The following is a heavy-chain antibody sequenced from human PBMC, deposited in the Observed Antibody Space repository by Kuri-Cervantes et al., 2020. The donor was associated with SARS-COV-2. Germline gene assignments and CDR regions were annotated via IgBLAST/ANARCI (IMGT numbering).Heavy chain of an antibody. CDR1: GYSISSGYY. CDR3: ASSIYCSSTSCYTYGHFDY. Sequence: SQTLSLTCAVSGYSISSGYYWGWIRQPPGKGLEWIGSIHYSGSTYYNPSLKSRVTISVDTSKNQFSLKLSSVTAADTAVYYCASSIYCSSTSCYTYGHFDYWGQGTLVTVSS. D-gene: IGHD2-2*02. J-gene: IGHJ4*02. V-gene: IGHV4-38-2*01. CDR2: IHYSGST.